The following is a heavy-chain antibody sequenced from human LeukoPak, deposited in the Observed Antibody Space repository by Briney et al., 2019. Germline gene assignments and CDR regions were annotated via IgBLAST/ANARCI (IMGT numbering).Heavy chain of an antibody. Sequence: PGRSLRLSCAVSGFTLSSYGMHWVRQAPGKGLEWVAVIWYEGNNKYYADSVRGRFTISRDNSKNMLYLQMNSLRAEDTAVYYCAREESGAYPGDYWGQGTLVTVSS. CDR1: GFTLSSYG. CDR2: IWYEGNNK. CDR3: AREESGAYPGDY. J-gene: IGHJ4*02. V-gene: IGHV3-33*01. D-gene: IGHD2-15*01.